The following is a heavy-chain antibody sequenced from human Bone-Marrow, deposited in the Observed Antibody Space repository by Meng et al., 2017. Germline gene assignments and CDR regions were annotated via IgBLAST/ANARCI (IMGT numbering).Heavy chain of an antibody. V-gene: IGHV4-39*01. D-gene: IGHD6-19*01. CDR1: GGSISTPGYY. CDR3: VRSSGWVKTGFDP. J-gene: IGHJ5*02. Sequence: QPQLQESGPGLVKPSEAPSLTCSVSGGSISTPGYYWGWIRPSPGKGLEWIGSIGHAGALYYTPSLKSRVTVAIDTSANQFFLTLTSVTAADTAVYYCVRSSGWVKTGFDPWGQGTLVTVSS. CDR2: IGHAGAL.